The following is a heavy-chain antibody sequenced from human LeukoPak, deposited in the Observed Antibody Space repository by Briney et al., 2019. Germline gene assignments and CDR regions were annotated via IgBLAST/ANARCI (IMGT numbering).Heavy chain of an antibody. CDR3: ASYSGTYSAFEI. D-gene: IGHD1-26*01. CDR2: IYYSGST. CDR1: GGSISSSSYY. Sequence: PSETLSLTCTVSGGSISSSSYYWGWIRQPPGKGLEWIGSIYYSGSTYYNPSLKSRVTISVDTSKNHFSLTLNAVTAADTAVYYCASYSGTYSAFEIWGQGTLVTVSS. V-gene: IGHV4-39*07. J-gene: IGHJ3*02.